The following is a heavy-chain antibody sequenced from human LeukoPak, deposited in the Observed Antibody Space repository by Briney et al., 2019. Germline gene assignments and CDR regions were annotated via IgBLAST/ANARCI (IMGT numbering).Heavy chain of an antibody. CDR1: GGSIRNYY. J-gene: IGHJ4*02. Sequence: SETLSLTCTVSGGSIRNYYWSWIRQPPGKGLEWIGYISYSGSTNYSPSLKSRVTISVDTSKNQFSLKLSSVTAADTAVYYCARDPSRTQFDYWGQGTLVTVSS. V-gene: IGHV4-59*01. D-gene: IGHD2-2*01. CDR3: ARDPSRTQFDY. CDR2: ISYSGST.